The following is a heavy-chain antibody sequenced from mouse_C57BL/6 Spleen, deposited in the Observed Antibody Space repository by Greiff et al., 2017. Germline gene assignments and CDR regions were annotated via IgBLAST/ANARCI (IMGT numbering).Heavy chain of an antibody. J-gene: IGHJ2*01. Sequence: QVQLQQPGAELVMPGASVKLSCKASGYTFTSYWMHWVKQRPGQGLEWIGEIDPSDSYTNYNQTFKGKSTLTVDKSSSTAYMQLSSLTSDDSAVYYCARGAVLRLFDYGGQGTTLTVSS. CDR1: GYTFTSYW. CDR3: ARGAVLRLFDY. CDR2: IDPSDSYT. V-gene: IGHV1-69*01. D-gene: IGHD1-1*01.